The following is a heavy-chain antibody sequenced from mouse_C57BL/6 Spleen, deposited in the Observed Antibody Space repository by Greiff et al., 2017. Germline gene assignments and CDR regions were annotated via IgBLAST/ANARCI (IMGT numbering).Heavy chain of an antibody. CDR1: GYAFTNYL. Sequence: QVQLQQSGAELVRPGTSVKVSCKASGYAFTNYLIEWVKQRPGQGLEWIGVINPGSGGTNYNEKFKGKATLTADKSSSTAYMQLSSLTSEDSAVYFCARGPAQAVFDYWGQGTTLTVSS. V-gene: IGHV1-54*01. CDR3: ARGPAQAVFDY. J-gene: IGHJ2*01. CDR2: INPGSGGT. D-gene: IGHD3-2*02.